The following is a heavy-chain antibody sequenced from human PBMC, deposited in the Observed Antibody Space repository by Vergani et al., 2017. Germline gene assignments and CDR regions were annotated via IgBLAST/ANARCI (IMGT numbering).Heavy chain of an antibody. Sequence: QVQLQESGPGLVKPSETLSLTCTVSGGSISSYYWSWIRQHPGKGLEWIGYIYYSGSTYYNPSLKSRVTISVDTSKNQFSLKLSSVTAADTAVYYCARGPRGYSYGPFGYWGQGTLVTVSS. V-gene: IGHV4-59*06. CDR2: IYYSGST. D-gene: IGHD5-18*01. CDR1: GGSISSYY. J-gene: IGHJ4*02. CDR3: ARGPRGYSYGPFGY.